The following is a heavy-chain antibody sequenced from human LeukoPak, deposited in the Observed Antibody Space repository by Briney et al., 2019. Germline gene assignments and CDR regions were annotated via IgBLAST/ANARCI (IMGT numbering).Heavy chain of an antibody. CDR3: AKVGSEASAFDI. CDR1: GFTFSSYG. CDR2: ISYDGSNK. D-gene: IGHD1-26*01. V-gene: IGHV3-30*18. Sequence: GRSLRLSCAAYGFTFSSYGMHWVRQAPGKGLEWVAVISYDGSNKYYADSVKGRFTISRDNSKNTLYLQMNSLRAEDTAVYYCAKVGSEASAFDIWGQGTMVTVSS. J-gene: IGHJ3*02.